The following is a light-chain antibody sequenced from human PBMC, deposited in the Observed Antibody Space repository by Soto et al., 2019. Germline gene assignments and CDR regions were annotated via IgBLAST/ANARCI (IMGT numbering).Light chain of an antibody. V-gene: IGKV1-6*01. CDR3: LQDYSYPFT. Sequence: AIQMTQSPSSLSASVGDRVTITCRSSQGIRNDLGWYQQKPGKAPKLLIYAASSLQTGVPSRFSGSGSGTDLTLTISCLQPEDLGTYYCLQDYSYPFTVGPGTKVDIK. CDR2: AAS. CDR1: QGIRND. J-gene: IGKJ3*01.